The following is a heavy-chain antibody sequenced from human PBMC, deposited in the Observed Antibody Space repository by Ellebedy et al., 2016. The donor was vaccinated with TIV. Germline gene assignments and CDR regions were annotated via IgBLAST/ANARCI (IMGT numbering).Heavy chain of an antibody. V-gene: IGHV4-31*03. Sequence: SETLSLTXTVSGDSIGSGDYYWSWIRQHPGQGLEWIGHIYYSGNTYYNPSLKSRLTISVDTSKNQFSLRLSSVTAADTAVYYCARARVIRDLDFGNWFAPWGQGTLVTVSS. J-gene: IGHJ5*02. D-gene: IGHD3/OR15-3a*01. CDR2: IYYSGNT. CDR1: GDSIGSGDYY. CDR3: ARARVIRDLDFGNWFAP.